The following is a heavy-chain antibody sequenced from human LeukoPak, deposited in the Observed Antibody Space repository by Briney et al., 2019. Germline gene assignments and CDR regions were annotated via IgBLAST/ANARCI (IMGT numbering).Heavy chain of an antibody. CDR2: ISGSGGST. CDR1: GFTFSSYA. V-gene: IGHV3-23*01. J-gene: IGHJ4*02. CDR3: ARGESRVVGATAY. Sequence: GGSLRLSCAASGFTFSSYAMSWVRQAPGKGLEWVSAISGSGGSTYYADSVKGRFTISRDNSKNTLYLQMGSLRAEDMAVYYCARGESRVVGATAYWGQGTLVTVSS. D-gene: IGHD1-26*01.